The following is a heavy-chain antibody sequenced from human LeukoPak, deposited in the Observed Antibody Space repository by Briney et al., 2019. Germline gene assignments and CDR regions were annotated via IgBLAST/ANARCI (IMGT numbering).Heavy chain of an antibody. D-gene: IGHD4-23*01. CDR3: ARGDYGGMDEDFDY. CDR1: GYTFTSYD. V-gene: IGHV1-8*03. CDR2: MNPNSGNT. J-gene: IGHJ4*02. Sequence: GASVKVSCKASGYTFTSYDINWVRQATGQGLEWMGWMNPNSGNTGYAQKFQGRVTITRNTSISTAYMELSSLRSEDTAVYYCARGDYGGMDEDFDYWGQGTLVTVSS.